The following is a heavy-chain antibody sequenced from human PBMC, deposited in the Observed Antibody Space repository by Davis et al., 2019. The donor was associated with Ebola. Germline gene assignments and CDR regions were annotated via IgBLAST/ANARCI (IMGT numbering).Heavy chain of an antibody. J-gene: IGHJ6*02. Sequence: PGGSLRLSCAASGFTFSGYWMSWVRQAPGKGLEWVSYISSSSSTIYYADSVKGRFTISRDNAKNSLYLQMNSLRDEDTAVYYCARDQYSSTLYGMDVWGQGTTVTVSS. CDR1: GFTFSGYW. CDR2: ISSSSSTI. D-gene: IGHD6-19*01. V-gene: IGHV3-48*02. CDR3: ARDQYSSTLYGMDV.